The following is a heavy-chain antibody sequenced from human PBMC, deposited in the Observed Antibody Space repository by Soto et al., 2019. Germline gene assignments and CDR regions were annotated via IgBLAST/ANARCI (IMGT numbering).Heavy chain of an antibody. CDR2: ISYDGSNK. V-gene: IGHV3-30-3*01. CDR3: ARERQLVIPGRNPNHYNWFDP. Sequence: GGSLRLSCAASGFTFSSYAMHWVRQAPGKGLEWVAVISYDGSNKYYADSVKGRFTISRDNSKNTLYLQMNSLRAEDTAVYYCARERQLVIPGRNPNHYNWFDPWGQGTLVTVSS. J-gene: IGHJ5*02. D-gene: IGHD6-6*01. CDR1: GFTFSSYA.